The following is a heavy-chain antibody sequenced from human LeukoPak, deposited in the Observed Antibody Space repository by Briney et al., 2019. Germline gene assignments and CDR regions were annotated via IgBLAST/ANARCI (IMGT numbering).Heavy chain of an antibody. Sequence: GRSLRLSCAASGFTFDDYAMHWVRQAPGKGLEWVSGISWNSGSIGYADSVKGRFTISRDNAKNSLYLQMNSLRAEDTAVYYCAKSITGTTQLFDYWGQGTLVTVSS. V-gene: IGHV3-9*01. CDR2: ISWNSGSI. D-gene: IGHD1-20*01. J-gene: IGHJ4*02. CDR1: GFTFDDYA. CDR3: AKSITGTTQLFDY.